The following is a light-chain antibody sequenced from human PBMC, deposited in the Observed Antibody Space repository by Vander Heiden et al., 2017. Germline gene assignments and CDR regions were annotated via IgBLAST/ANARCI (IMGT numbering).Light chain of an antibody. J-gene: IGKJ1*01. Sequence: EIVMTQSPATVSVSPGERATLSCRASQSISNNLAWYQQKPGQAPRLLIHGATTRAADIPARFSASGLGTDFTLTISSLQPEDFALYYCQQDNGWPRTFGQGTKVEIK. V-gene: IGKV3-15*01. CDR1: QSISNN. CDR3: QQDNGWPRT. CDR2: GAT.